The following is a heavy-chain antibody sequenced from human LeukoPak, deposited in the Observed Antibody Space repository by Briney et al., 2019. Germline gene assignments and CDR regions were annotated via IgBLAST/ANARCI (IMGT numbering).Heavy chain of an antibody. D-gene: IGHD6-19*01. CDR1: GGSISNYY. Sequence: SETLSLTCTVSGGSISNYYWSWIRQPPGKGLEWIGYIYYSGSSNYNPSLKSRVTISVDTSKNQFSLKLSSVTAADTAVYYCAGYSSGEDYFDYWGQGTLVTVSS. V-gene: IGHV4-59*08. J-gene: IGHJ4*02. CDR3: AGYSSGEDYFDY. CDR2: IYYSGSS.